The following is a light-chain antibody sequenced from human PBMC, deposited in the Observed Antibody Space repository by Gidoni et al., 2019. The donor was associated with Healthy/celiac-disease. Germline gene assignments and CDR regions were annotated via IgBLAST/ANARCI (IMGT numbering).Light chain of an antibody. J-gene: IGKJ3*01. CDR3: QHYGSSLLFT. V-gene: IGKV3-20*01. Sequence: EIVLTQSPGTLSLSPGDRATLSCRASQSVSSSYLAWYQQKPGQAPRLLIYGASSRATGIPDRFSGSGSGTDFTLTISRLEPEDFAVYYCQHYGSSLLFTFGPGTKVDIK. CDR2: GAS. CDR1: QSVSSSY.